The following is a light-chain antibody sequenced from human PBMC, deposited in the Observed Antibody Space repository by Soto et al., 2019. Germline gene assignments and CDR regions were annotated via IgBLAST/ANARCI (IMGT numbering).Light chain of an antibody. CDR1: SSNIGSNT. Sequence: QSVLTQPPSASGTPGQRVTISCSESSSNIGSNTVNWYQQLPGTAPKLLIYSNNQRPSGVPDRFSSSKSGTSASLAISGLQSEDEADYYCAAWDDSLNVVVFGGGTKLTVL. CDR3: AAWDDSLNVVV. J-gene: IGLJ2*01. CDR2: SNN. V-gene: IGLV1-44*01.